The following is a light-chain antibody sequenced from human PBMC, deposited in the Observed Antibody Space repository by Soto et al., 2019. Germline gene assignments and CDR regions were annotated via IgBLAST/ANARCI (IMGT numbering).Light chain of an antibody. J-gene: IGKJ3*01. Sequence: EIVMTHSPATLSVSPGERATLSCRASQSVSSNLAWYQQKPGQAPRLLIYGASTRATGIPARFSGSGSGTEFTLTISSLQSEDFAVYYCQQYNNWPPRFGPGTKVDIK. V-gene: IGKV3-15*01. CDR2: GAS. CDR3: QQYNNWPPR. CDR1: QSVSSN.